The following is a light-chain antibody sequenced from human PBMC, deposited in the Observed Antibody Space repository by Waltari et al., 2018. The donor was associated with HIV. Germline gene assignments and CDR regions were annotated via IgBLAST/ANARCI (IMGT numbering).Light chain of an antibody. CDR2: AAS. Sequence: DIQMTQSPSSLSASVGDRVTITCRASQTIRFYLNWYQQKPGRAPKLLISAASSLHTGVPSRFSGSGSGTDFALTITSLQSEDFATYYCQQTYSIPVTFGQGTKVDVK. J-gene: IGKJ1*01. V-gene: IGKV1-39*01. CDR3: QQTYSIPVT. CDR1: QTIRFY.